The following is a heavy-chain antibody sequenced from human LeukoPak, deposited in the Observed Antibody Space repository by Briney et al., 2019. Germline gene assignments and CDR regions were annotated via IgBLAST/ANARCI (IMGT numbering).Heavy chain of an antibody. V-gene: IGHV1-18*01. Sequence: GASVKVSCKASGYTFTSYGISWVRQAPGQGLEWMGWISAYNGNTNYAQKLQGRVTMTTDTSTSTAYMELGSLRSDDTAVYYCARGRGGSSWYYYYYMDVWGKGTTVTVSS. CDR2: ISAYNGNT. D-gene: IGHD6-13*01. CDR1: GYTFTSYG. CDR3: ARGRGGSSWYYYYYMDV. J-gene: IGHJ6*03.